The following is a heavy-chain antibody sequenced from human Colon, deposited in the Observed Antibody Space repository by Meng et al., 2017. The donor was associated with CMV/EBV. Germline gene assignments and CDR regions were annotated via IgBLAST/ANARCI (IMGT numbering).Heavy chain of an antibody. CDR3: AKDRIGYDFWSGYPRGNYGMDV. Sequence: GESLKISCAASGFTFSSYAMSWVRQAPGKGLEWVSAISGSGGSTYYADSVKGRFTISRDNSKNTLYLQMNSLRAEDTAVYYCAKDRIGYDFWSGYPRGNYGMDVWGQGTTVTVSS. CDR2: ISGSGGST. J-gene: IGHJ6*02. V-gene: IGHV3-23*01. D-gene: IGHD3-3*01. CDR1: GFTFSSYA.